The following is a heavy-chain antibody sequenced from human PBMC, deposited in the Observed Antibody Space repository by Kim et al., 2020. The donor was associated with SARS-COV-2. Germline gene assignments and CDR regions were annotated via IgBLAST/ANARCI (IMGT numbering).Heavy chain of an antibody. J-gene: IGHJ6*02. CDR3: ARARGNYNFGSYYYYGMDV. CDR2: IYSGGST. D-gene: IGHD4-4*01. CDR1: GFTVSSNY. V-gene: IGHV3-53*04. Sequence: GGSLRLSCAASGFTVSSNYMSWVRQAPGKGLEWVSVIYSGGSTYYADSVKGRFTISRHNSKNTLYLQMNSLRAEDTAVYYCARARGNYNFGSYYYYGMDVWGQGTTVTVSS.